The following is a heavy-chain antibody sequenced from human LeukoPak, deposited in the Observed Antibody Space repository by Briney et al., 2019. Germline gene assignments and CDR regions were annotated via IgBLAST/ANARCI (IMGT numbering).Heavy chain of an antibody. CDR3: AELGITMNGGV. D-gene: IGHD3-10*02. Sequence: PGGSLTLSCAASGFTFTSYTMNWVRQAPGRGREWVSSIDSSSSNIYYADSVKGRFTISRDNAKNSLYLQMNSLRAEDTAVYYCAELGITMNGGVWGKGTTVTISS. V-gene: IGHV3-21*01. CDR2: IDSSSSNI. CDR1: GFTFTSYT. J-gene: IGHJ6*04.